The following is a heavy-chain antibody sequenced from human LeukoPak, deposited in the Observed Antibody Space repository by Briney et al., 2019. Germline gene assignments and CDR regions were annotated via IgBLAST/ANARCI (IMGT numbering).Heavy chain of an antibody. CDR2: INPNSGGT. D-gene: IGHD2-8*01. CDR1: GYTSTGYY. V-gene: IGHV1-2*02. Sequence: GASVKVSCKASGYTSTGYYMHWVRQAPGQGLEWMGWINPNSGGTNYAQKFQGRVTMTRDTSISTAYMELSRLRSDDTAVYYCARLRVYCTNGVCKNGYYFDYWGQGTLVTVSS. J-gene: IGHJ4*02. CDR3: ARLRVYCTNGVCKNGYYFDY.